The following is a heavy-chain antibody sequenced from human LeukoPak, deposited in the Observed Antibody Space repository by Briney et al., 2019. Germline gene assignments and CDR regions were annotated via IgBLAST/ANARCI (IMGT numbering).Heavy chain of an antibody. J-gene: IGHJ5*02. D-gene: IGHD3-3*01. CDR2: INHSGST. CDR1: GGSFSGYY. V-gene: IGHV4-34*01. Sequence: SETLSLTCAVYGGSFSGYYWSWIRQPPGKGLEWIGEINHSGSTNYNPSLKSRVTISVDTSKNQFSLKLSSVTAADTAVYYCARAYFADFWSGYYIPGNWFDPWGQGTLVTVSS. CDR3: ARAYFADFWSGYYIPGNWFDP.